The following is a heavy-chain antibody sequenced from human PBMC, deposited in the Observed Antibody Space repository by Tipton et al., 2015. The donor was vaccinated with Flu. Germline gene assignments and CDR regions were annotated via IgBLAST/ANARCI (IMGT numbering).Heavy chain of an antibody. CDR3: ARGYYMPY. CDR1: GFSVSEYD. V-gene: IGHV3-48*03. J-gene: IGHJ4*02. CDR2: IDKSGSTI. Sequence: SLRLSCVASGFSVSEYDMAWVRQAPGKGLEWISFIDKSGSTIHYADSVKGRFTISRDNAKNSLSLGMKSLRAEDTAVYYCARGYYMPYWGQGSPVTVSS. D-gene: IGHD3-22*01.